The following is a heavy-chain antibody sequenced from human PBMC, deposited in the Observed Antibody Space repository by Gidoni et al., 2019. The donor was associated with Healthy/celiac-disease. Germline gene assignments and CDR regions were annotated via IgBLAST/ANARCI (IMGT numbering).Heavy chain of an antibody. V-gene: IGHV3-30*18. J-gene: IGHJ4*02. Sequence: QVQLVESGGGVVQPGRSLRLSCAASGFPFSSYGMHWVRQAPGKGLEWVAVISYDGSNKYYADSVKVRFTISRDNSKNTLYLQMNSLRAEDTAVYYCAKDGRYNWSRRGNAYSEIDYWGQGTLVTVSS. CDR1: GFPFSSYG. CDR3: AKDGRYNWSRRGNAYSEIDY. CDR2: ISYDGSNK. D-gene: IGHD1-20*01.